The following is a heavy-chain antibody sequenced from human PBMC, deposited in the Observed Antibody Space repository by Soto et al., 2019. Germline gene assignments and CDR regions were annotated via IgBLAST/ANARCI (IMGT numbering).Heavy chain of an antibody. CDR1: GFTFSSYA. CDR3: ARDLLLWFGELWGLSPHFDY. CDR2: ISYDGSNK. J-gene: IGHJ4*02. V-gene: IGHV3-30-3*01. D-gene: IGHD3-10*01. Sequence: GGSLRLSCAASGFTFSSYAMHWVRQAPGKGLEWVAVISYDGSNKYYADSVKGRFTISRDNSKNTLYLQMNSLRAEDTAVYYCARDLLLWFGELWGLSPHFDYWGQGTLVTVSS.